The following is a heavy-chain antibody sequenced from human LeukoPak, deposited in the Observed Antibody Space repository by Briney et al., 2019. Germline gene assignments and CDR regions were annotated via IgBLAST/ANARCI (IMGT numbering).Heavy chain of an antibody. J-gene: IGHJ6*02. CDR1: GYIFTSYG. CDR3: ARDQGYDILTGYYLTGRYGMDV. Sequence: ASVKVSCKASGYIFTSYGISWVRQAPGQRLEWMGWISGYNGNTNHAQKLQDRVTMTTDTSTSTAYMELSSLRSEDTAVYYCARDQGYDILTGYYLTGRYGMDVWGQGTTVTVSS. CDR2: ISGYNGNT. V-gene: IGHV1-18*01. D-gene: IGHD3-9*01.